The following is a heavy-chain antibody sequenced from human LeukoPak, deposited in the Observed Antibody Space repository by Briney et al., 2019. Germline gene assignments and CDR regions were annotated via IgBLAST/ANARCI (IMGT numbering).Heavy chain of an antibody. CDR1: GGSFRGYY. J-gene: IGHJ6*03. D-gene: IGHD3-3*01. Sequence: SETLSLTCAVFGGSFRGYYWSWIRQSPGKGMEWIGEINHSGVTNYNPSLKSRVTISVDTPKNHLSLKLNSVTAADTAVYYCASGPRAATYYDFWSGYNDYYYMDVWGKGTTVTVSS. CDR2: INHSGVT. CDR3: ASGPRAATYYDFWSGYNDYYYMDV. V-gene: IGHV4-34*01.